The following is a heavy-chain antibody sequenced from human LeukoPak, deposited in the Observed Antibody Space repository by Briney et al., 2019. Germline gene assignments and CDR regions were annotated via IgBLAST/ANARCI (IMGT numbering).Heavy chain of an antibody. V-gene: IGHV4-39*07. CDR1: GGSISSSSYY. D-gene: IGHD2-2*01. CDR3: ARWIVVVPAAVNWFDP. J-gene: IGHJ5*02. CDR2: IYYSGST. Sequence: PSETLSLTCTVSGGSISSSSYYWGWIRQPPGKGLEWIGSIYYSGSTYYNPSLKSRVTISVDTSKNQFSLKLSSVTAADTAVYYCARWIVVVPAAVNWFDPWRQGTLVTVSS.